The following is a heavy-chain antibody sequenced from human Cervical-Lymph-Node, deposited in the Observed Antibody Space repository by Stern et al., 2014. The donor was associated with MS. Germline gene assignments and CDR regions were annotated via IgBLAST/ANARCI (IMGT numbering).Heavy chain of an antibody. CDR2: ISGYNGNT. V-gene: IGHV1-18*01. Sequence: QVQLVQSGAEVKKPGASVKVSCKASGYTFTNYAISWVRQAPGQGLEWVGWISGYNGNTNEAQKFQGRVTMTTDTSTNTAYMELRSLRSDDTGLYYCARDSSGFQFWGQGTLVTVSS. CDR3: ARDSSGFQF. D-gene: IGHD6-19*01. CDR1: GYTFTNYA. J-gene: IGHJ1*01.